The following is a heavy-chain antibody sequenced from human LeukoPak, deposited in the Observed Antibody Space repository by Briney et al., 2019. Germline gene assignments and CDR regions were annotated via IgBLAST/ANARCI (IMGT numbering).Heavy chain of an antibody. Sequence: SETLSLTCTVSGGSISSYYWSWIRQPPGKGLEWIGYIYYGENTNYNPSLESRVTMSVDTSMNQFSLKLSSVTAADTAVYYCARDAFGSGWPRSIDYWGQGTLVTVSS. CDR3: ARDAFGSGWPRSIDY. CDR1: GGSISSYY. CDR2: IYYGENT. V-gene: IGHV4-59*01. D-gene: IGHD6-19*01. J-gene: IGHJ4*02.